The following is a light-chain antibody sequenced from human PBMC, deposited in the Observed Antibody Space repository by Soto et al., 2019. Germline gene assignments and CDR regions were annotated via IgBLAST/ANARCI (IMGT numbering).Light chain of an antibody. Sequence: DIQMTQSPSTLSASVGDRVTITSRASQNNNVWLAWYQQKPGKAPKLLIHAASRLESGVPSRFSCSGSGPEFTLTISSLRPSDVATYCIQLYNSPFRTFGQGTKVAIK. J-gene: IGKJ1*01. V-gene: IGKV1-5*01. CDR3: QLYNSPFRT. CDR1: QNNNVW. CDR2: AAS.